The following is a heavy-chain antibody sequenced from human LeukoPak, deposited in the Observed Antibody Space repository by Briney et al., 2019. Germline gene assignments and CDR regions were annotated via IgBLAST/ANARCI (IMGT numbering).Heavy chain of an antibody. CDR2: INPNSGGT. CDR1: VYTFTGYY. J-gene: IGHJ6*03. V-gene: IGHV1-2*02. Sequence: ASVKVSCKASVYTFTGYYMHWVRQAPGQGLEWMGWINPNSGGTNYAQKFQGRVTMTRDTSISTAYMELSRLRSDDTAVYYCARGIVGATRRDYYYYYMDVWGKGTTVTVSS. CDR3: ARGIVGATRRDYYYYYMDV. D-gene: IGHD1-26*01.